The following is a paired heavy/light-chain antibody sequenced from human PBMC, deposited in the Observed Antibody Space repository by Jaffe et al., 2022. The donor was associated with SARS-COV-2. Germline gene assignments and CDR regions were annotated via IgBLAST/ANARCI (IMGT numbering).Light chain of an antibody. CDR2: EVT. V-gene: IGLV2-8*01. CDR3: SSYVGSNTGV. Sequence: QSALTQPPSASGSPGQSVTISCTGTSSDVGGYNYVSWYQQHPGKAPKLMIYEVTKRPSGVPDRFSGSKSGNTASLTVSGLQAEDEAEYYCSSYVGSNTGVFGTGTKVTVL. J-gene: IGLJ1*01. CDR1: SSDVGGYNY.
Heavy chain of an antibody. J-gene: IGHJ5*02. CDR1: GGSISSGSYY. D-gene: IGHD3-22*01. CDR3: ARGLSGYPGLNWFDP. CDR2: IYSSGST. Sequence: QVQLQESGPGLVKPSQTLSLTCTVSGGSISSGSYYWSWIRQPAGKGLEWIGRIYSSGSTNYNPSLKSRVTISVDTSKNQFSLKLNSVTAADTAVYYCARGLSGYPGLNWFDPWGQGTLVTVSS. V-gene: IGHV4-61*02.